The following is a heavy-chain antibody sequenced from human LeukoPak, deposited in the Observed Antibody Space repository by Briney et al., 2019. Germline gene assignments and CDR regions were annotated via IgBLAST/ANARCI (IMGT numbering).Heavy chain of an antibody. Sequence: ASVKVSCKASGYTFTGNYIHWVRQAPGQGLEWMGWINLNSGGTNYEQKFRGWVTMTRDTSISTLYMELSRLRSDDTAVYYCASEYYDILTGYSRGMDVWGQGTTVTVSS. D-gene: IGHD3-9*01. CDR1: GYTFTGNY. CDR2: INLNSGGT. CDR3: ASEYYDILTGYSRGMDV. J-gene: IGHJ6*02. V-gene: IGHV1-2*04.